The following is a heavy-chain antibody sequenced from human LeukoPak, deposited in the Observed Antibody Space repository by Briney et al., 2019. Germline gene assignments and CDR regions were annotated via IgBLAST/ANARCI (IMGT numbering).Heavy chain of an antibody. CDR1: GGSISSGSYY. Sequence: SETLSLTCTVSGGSISSGSYYWSWIRQPAGKRLEWIGRIYTSGSTNYNPSLKSRVTISVDTSKNQFSLKLSSVTAADTAVYYCARAPDPPDYYYDSSGYYFFDYWGQGTLVTVSS. J-gene: IGHJ4*02. CDR2: IYTSGST. D-gene: IGHD3-22*01. CDR3: ARAPDPPDYYYDSSGYYFFDY. V-gene: IGHV4-61*02.